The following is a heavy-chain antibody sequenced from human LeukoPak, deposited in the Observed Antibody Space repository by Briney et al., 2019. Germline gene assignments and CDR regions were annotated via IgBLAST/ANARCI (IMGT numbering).Heavy chain of an antibody. CDR3: AKVAFGGVIGRDYFDY. Sequence: GGSLRLSCAASGFTFSSYAMSWVRQAPGKGLEWVSAISGSGGSTYYADSVKGRFTISRDNSKNTLYLQMNSLRAEDTAVYYCAKVAFGGVIGRDYFDYWGQGTLVTVSS. CDR1: GFTFSSYA. J-gene: IGHJ4*02. CDR2: ISGSGGST. D-gene: IGHD3-16*02. V-gene: IGHV3-23*01.